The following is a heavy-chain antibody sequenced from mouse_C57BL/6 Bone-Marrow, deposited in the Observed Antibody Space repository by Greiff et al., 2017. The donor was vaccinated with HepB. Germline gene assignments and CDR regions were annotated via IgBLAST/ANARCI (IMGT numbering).Heavy chain of an antibody. CDR3: ASYYYGSYWDQGYYFDY. D-gene: IGHD1-1*01. CDR2: INPNNDGT. CDR1: GYTFTDYY. J-gene: IGHJ2*01. V-gene: IGHV1-26*01. Sequence: EVQLQQSGPELVKPGASVKISCKASGYTFTDYYMNWVKQSHGKSLEWIGDINPNNDGTSYNQKFKGKATLTVDKSSSTAYMELRSLTSEDSAVYYCASYYYGSYWDQGYYFDYWGQGTTLTVSS.